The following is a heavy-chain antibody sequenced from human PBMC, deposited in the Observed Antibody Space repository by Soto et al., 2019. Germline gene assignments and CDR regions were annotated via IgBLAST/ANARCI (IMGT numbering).Heavy chain of an antibody. CDR3: AKDRRLVPAALLDY. J-gene: IGHJ4*02. CDR2: ISWNSGSI. Sequence: PGGSLRLSCAASGFTFDDYAMHWVRQAPGKGLEWVSGISWNSGSIGYADSVKGRFTISRDNAKNSLYLQMNSLRAEDTALYYCAKDRRLVPAALLDYWGQGTLVTVSS. D-gene: IGHD2-2*01. V-gene: IGHV3-9*01. CDR1: GFTFDDYA.